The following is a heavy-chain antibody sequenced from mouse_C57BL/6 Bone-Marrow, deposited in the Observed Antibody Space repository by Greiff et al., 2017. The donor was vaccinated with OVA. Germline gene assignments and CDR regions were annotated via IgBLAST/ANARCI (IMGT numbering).Heavy chain of an antibody. D-gene: IGHD2-5*01. J-gene: IGHJ4*01. CDR3: ARLAYYSNGYYAMDY. CDR2: INSDGGST. Sequence: EVQLVESGGGLVQPGESLKLSCESNEYEFPSHDMSWVRKTPEKRLELVAAINSDGGSTYYPDTMERRFIISSDNTKKTLYLQMNSLRSEDTALYYCARLAYYSNGYYAMDYWGQGTSVTVAS. CDR1: EYEFPSHD. V-gene: IGHV5-2*01.